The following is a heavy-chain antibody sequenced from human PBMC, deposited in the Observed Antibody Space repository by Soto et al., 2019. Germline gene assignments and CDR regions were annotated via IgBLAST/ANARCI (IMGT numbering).Heavy chain of an antibody. CDR3: ARGRGYSYGLDP. Sequence: SETLSLTCTVSGGSISSGDYYWSWIRQPPGKGQEWIGYIYYSGSTYYNPSLKSRVTISVDTSKNQFSLSLNFVTAADTAVYYCARGRGYSYGLDPWGQGSLVTVSS. CDR2: IYYSGST. V-gene: IGHV4-30-4*01. CDR1: GGSISSGDYY. J-gene: IGHJ5*02. D-gene: IGHD5-18*01.